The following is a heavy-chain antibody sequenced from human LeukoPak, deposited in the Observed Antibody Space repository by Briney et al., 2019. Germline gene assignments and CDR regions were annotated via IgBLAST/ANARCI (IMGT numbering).Heavy chain of an antibody. D-gene: IGHD3-9*01. CDR1: RYTFTSYY. J-gene: IGHJ1*01. V-gene: IGHV1-46*01. Sequence: ASVKVSCKASRYTFTSYYMHWVRQAPGQGLEWMGIINPSGGSTSYAQKFQGRVTMTRDTSTSTVYMELSSLRSEDTAVYYCARGYYDILTGYYKSYFQHWGQGTLVTVSS. CDR2: INPSGGST. CDR3: ARGYYDILTGYYKSYFQH.